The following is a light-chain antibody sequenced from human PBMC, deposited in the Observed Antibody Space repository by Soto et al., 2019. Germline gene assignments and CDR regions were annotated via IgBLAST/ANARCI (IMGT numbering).Light chain of an antibody. V-gene: IGLV1-47*01. CDR2: RTK. Sequence: QSALIQPPSASGTPGQRVTISCSGSTANIEANYVYWYQQLPGTAPKLLIYRTKERPSGVPDRFSGSKSGTSASLAVSGLRSEDEADYFCTSWDDSRSDWLFGGGTKLTVL. CDR3: TSWDDSRSDWL. J-gene: IGLJ3*02. CDR1: TANIEANY.